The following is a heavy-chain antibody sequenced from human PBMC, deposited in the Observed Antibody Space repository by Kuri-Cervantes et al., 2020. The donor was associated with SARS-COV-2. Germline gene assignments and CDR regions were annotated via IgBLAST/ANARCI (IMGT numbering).Heavy chain of an antibody. CDR3: ARQMMSSITIFGVVITRNWFDP. Sequence: SETLSLTCTVSGGSISSYYWSWILQPPGKGLEWIGYIYYSGSTNYNPSLKSRVTISVDTSKNQFSLKLSSVTAADTAVYYCARQMMSSITIFGVVITRNWFDPWGQGTLITVSS. V-gene: IGHV4-59*01. D-gene: IGHD3-3*01. CDR2: IYYSGST. J-gene: IGHJ5*02. CDR1: GGSISSYY.